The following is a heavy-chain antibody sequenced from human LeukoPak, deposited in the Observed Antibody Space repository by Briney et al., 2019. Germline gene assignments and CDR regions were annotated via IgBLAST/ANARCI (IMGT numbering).Heavy chain of an antibody. Sequence: PSETLSLTCAVSGGSISSGGYSWSWIRQPPGKGLEWIGYIYHSGSTYYNPSLKSRVTISVDRSKNQFSLKPSSVTAADTAVYYCARVKVAEYGMDVWGKGTTVTVSS. CDR1: GGSISSGGYS. D-gene: IGHD2-15*01. V-gene: IGHV4-30-2*01. J-gene: IGHJ6*04. CDR3: ARVKVAEYGMDV. CDR2: IYHSGST.